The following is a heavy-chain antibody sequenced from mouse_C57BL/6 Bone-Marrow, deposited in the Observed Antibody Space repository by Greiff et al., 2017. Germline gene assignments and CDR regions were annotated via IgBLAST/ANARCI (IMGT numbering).Heavy chain of an antibody. D-gene: IGHD2-1*01. CDR3: ARRALYDGNPAWFAY. J-gene: IGHJ3*01. CDR2: IYPRSGNT. CDR1: GYTFTSYG. Sequence: VQGVESGAELARPGASVKLSCKASGYTFTSYGISWVKQRTGQGLEWIGEIYPRSGNTYYNEKFKGKATLTAAKSSSTAYMELRSLTSEDSAVYFCARRALYDGNPAWFAYWGQGTLVTVSA. V-gene: IGHV1-81*01.